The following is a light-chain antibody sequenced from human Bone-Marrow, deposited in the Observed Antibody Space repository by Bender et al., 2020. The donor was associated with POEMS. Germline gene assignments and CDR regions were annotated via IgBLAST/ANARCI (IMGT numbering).Light chain of an antibody. CDR1: SSDVGTYNV. CDR3: STYTTTTLYV. J-gene: IGLJ1*01. CDR2: EAS. V-gene: IGLV2-14*02. Sequence: QSALTQPASVSGSPGQSITISCTGTSSDVGTYNVVSWYQQHPGKAPKLMIYEASKRPSGVSNRFSGSKSGNTASLTISGLQAEDEADYFCSTYTTTTLYVFGPGTKVTVL.